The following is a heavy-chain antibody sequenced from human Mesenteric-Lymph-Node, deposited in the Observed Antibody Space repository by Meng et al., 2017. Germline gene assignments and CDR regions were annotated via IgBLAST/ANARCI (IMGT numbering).Heavy chain of an antibody. V-gene: IGHV1-69*06. CDR2: IIPIFGTA. D-gene: IGHD5-18*01. CDR3: AGGDEETYSYGVYYYYYGMDV. CDR1: GYTFTSYG. J-gene: IGHJ6*02. Sequence: SVKVSCKASGYTFTSYGISWVRQAPGQGLEWMGGIIPIFGTANYAQKFQGRVTITADKSTSTAYMELRSLRSEETAVYYCAGGDEETYSYGVYYYYYGMDVWGQGTTVTVSS.